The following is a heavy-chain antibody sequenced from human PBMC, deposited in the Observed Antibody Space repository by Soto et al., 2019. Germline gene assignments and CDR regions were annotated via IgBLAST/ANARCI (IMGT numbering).Heavy chain of an antibody. D-gene: IGHD3-10*01. CDR3: ARDSPPPDRSGSYLRFDP. CDR2: ISSSSSYI. Sequence: EVQLVESGGGLVKPGGSLRLSCAASGFTFSSYSMNWVRQAPGKGLEWVSSISSSSSYIYYADSVKGRFTISRDNAKNSLYLQMNSLRAEDTAVYYCARDSPPPDRSGSYLRFDPWGQGTLVTVSS. CDR1: GFTFSSYS. J-gene: IGHJ5*02. V-gene: IGHV3-21*01.